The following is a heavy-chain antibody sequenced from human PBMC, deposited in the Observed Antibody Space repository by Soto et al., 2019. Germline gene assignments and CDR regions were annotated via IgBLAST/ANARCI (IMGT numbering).Heavy chain of an antibody. D-gene: IGHD3-16*02. CDR1: GYTFTSNS. Sequence: QVQLVQSGGAVKKPGASVKVSCKTSGYTFTSNSITWVRQAPGQGLEWMGWISPYSGETSYAEKFQGRFTMTTDTSTSTAYMELRSLTSDDTAVYYCARVWGSYRAPSGGAGFDPWGQGTLVTVSS. CDR2: ISPYSGET. V-gene: IGHV1-18*04. CDR3: ARVWGSYRAPSGGAGFDP. J-gene: IGHJ5*02.